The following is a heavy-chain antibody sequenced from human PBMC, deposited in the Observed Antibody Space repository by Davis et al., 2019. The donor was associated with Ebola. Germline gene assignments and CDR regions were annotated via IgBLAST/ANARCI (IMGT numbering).Heavy chain of an antibody. D-gene: IGHD3-10*01. CDR1: GYTFTSYG. CDR3: ARDYRYYYGSGSHGYYYGMDV. Sequence: PGGSLRLSCKASGYTFTSYGISWVRQAPGQGLEWMGWISAYNGNTNYAQKLQGRVTMTTDTSTSTAYMELSSLRSEDTAVYYCARDYRYYYGSGSHGYYYGMDVWGQGTTVTVSS. CDR2: ISAYNGNT. V-gene: IGHV1-18*01. J-gene: IGHJ6*02.